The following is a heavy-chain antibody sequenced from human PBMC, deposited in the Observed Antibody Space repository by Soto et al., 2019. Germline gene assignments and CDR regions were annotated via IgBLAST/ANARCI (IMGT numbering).Heavy chain of an antibody. Sequence: PGGSLRLSCAASGSTFSSYWMSWVRQAPGKGLEWVANIKQDGSEKYYVDSVKGRFTISRDNAKNSLYLQMNSLRAEDTAVYYCAGVGGYCTDGACYSHAFEIWGQGTMVTVSS. D-gene: IGHD2-8*01. CDR3: AGVGGYCTDGACYSHAFEI. CDR1: GSTFSSYW. J-gene: IGHJ3*02. CDR2: IKQDGSEK. V-gene: IGHV3-7*03.